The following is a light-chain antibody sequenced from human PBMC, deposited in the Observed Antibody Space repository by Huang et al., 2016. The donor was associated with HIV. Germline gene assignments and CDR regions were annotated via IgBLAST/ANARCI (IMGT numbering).Light chain of an antibody. CDR3: LQLNSYPGA. Sequence: IQLTQSPSPLSASVGDRVTITCRARQDIGSYLAWYQQKPGKAPNLLIYAASTLESGVPSRFSGSGSGTDFTLTINNLQPEDFATYYCLQLNSYPGAFGPGTNVDV. CDR1: QDIGSY. V-gene: IGKV1-9*01. J-gene: IGKJ3*01. CDR2: AAS.